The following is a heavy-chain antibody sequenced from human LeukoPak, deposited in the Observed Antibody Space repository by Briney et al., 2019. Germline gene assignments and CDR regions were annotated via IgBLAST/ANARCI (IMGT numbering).Heavy chain of an antibody. V-gene: IGHV5-51*01. CDR1: GYSFINYW. Sequence: GESLKISCKGSGYSFINYWIGWVRQMPGKGLEWMGIIYPGDSDTRYSPSFQGQVTISADKSISTAYLQWSSLKASDTAMYYCARSGIAAAGPYYFDYWGQGTLVTVSS. CDR3: ARSGIAAAGPYYFDY. CDR2: IYPGDSDT. J-gene: IGHJ4*02. D-gene: IGHD6-13*01.